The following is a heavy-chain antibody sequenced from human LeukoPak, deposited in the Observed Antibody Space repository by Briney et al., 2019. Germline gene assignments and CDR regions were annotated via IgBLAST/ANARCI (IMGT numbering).Heavy chain of an antibody. V-gene: IGHV2-5*02. D-gene: IGHD4-17*01. CDR2: IYWDDDK. J-gene: IGHJ4*02. Sequence: SGPTLVNPTQTLTLTCTFAGFSLDTEGAAVGWIRQPPKKPLEWLALIYWDDDKSYSPSLENRLTISKDTSKNQVVLTMTNVDPMDTGTYFCAHGHEAANTYGPSFDYWGQGTLVTVSA. CDR1: GFSLDTEGAA. CDR3: AHGHEAANTYGPSFDY.